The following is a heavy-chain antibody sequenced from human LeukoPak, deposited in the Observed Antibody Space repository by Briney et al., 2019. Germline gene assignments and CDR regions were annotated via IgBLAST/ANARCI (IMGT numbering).Heavy chain of an antibody. CDR2: IDTSGNT. J-gene: IGHJ2*01. CDR3: ARVSSSWYQDWYFDL. D-gene: IGHD6-13*01. V-gene: IGHV4-4*07. CDR1: GDSISSHY. Sequence: SETLSLTCTVSGDSISSHYWSWIRQPAGKGLEWIGRIDTSGNTNYKPSLKSRVTMSVDTSKNQFSLKLSSVTAADTAVYYCARVSSSWYQDWYFDLWGRGTLVTVSS.